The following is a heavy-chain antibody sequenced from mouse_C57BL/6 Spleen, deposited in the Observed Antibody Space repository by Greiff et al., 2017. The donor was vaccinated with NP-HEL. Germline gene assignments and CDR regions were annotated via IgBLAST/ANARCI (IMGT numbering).Heavy chain of an antibody. Sequence: EVQLVESGGGLVKPGGSLKLSCAASGFTFSSYAMSWVRQTPEKRLEWVATISDGGSYTYYPDNVKGRFTISRDNAKNNLYLQMSHLKSEDTAMYYCARVLTGTNYAMDYWGQGTSVTVSS. CDR3: ARVLTGTNYAMDY. J-gene: IGHJ4*01. D-gene: IGHD4-1*01. CDR1: GFTFSSYA. V-gene: IGHV5-4*01. CDR2: ISDGGSYT.